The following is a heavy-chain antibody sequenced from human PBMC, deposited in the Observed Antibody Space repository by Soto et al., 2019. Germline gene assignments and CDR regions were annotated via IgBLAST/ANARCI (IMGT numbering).Heavy chain of an antibody. CDR3: AHTPGYSSSPFFDY. V-gene: IGHV2-5*02. CDR2: IYWDDDK. J-gene: IGHJ4*02. CDR1: GFSLSTSGVG. Sequence: SGPTLVNPTQTLTRTCTFSGFSLSTSGVGVGWIRQPPGKALEWLALIYWDDDKRYSPSLKSRLTITKDTSKNQVVLTMTNMDPVDTAPYYCAHTPGYSSSPFFDYWGQGTLVTVSS. D-gene: IGHD6-6*01.